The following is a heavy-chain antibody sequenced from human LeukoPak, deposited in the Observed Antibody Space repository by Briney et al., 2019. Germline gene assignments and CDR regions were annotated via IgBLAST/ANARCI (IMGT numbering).Heavy chain of an antibody. V-gene: IGHV3-48*02. CDR3: ARRAYDAFDV. J-gene: IGHJ3*01. Sequence: GGSLRLSCTVSGFTFSTYYMNWVRQAPGKGLEWISYISSSSSTIYYAGSVKGRFTISRDNAKNSLYLQMNSLRDEDTAVYYCARRAYDAFDVWGQGTMVTVSS. CDR2: ISSSSSTI. CDR1: GFTFSTYY. D-gene: IGHD2-21*01.